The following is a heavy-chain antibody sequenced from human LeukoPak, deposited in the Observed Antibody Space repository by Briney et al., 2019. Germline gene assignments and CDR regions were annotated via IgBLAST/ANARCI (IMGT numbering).Heavy chain of an antibody. Sequence: GSLILSCPAPGFTFSLYAMQWVRQAPGQGLEYVSASSSIWGSTHYADSVTGRFTISSDNSRNTLYFQMSSLRTEDTAVYYCIKAYRSNCGPFDYWGQGTLVTVSS. D-gene: IGHD6-13*01. CDR2: SSSIWGST. CDR3: IKAYRSNCGPFDY. CDR1: GFTFSLYA. V-gene: IGHV3-64D*06. J-gene: IGHJ4*02.